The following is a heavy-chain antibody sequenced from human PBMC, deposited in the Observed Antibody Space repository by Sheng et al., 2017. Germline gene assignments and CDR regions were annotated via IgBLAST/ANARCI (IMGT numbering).Heavy chain of an antibody. CDR2: FDPEDHKT. V-gene: IGHV1-24*01. D-gene: IGHD2-21*02. CDR3: AADYGGNSGWFDP. J-gene: IGHJ5*02. Sequence: QVQLVSLGLRVKKPGASVKVSCRVSGYTLSELSMHWMRLAPGKGLEWMVGFDPEDHKTIYAXKFQGRVTMTDDTSTDTAYMELSSLRSEDTAFYYCAADYGGNSGWFDPWGQGTL. CDR1: GYTLSELS.